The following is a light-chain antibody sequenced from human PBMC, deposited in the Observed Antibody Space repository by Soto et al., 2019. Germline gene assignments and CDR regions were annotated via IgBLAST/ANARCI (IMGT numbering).Light chain of an antibody. J-gene: IGKJ2*01. Sequence: DIQMTQSPSTLSASVGDRVTITCRASQSISSWLAWYQQKPGKAPKLLIYDASSLESGVPSRFSGSGSGTEFTLTISSLPPDYFATYSCQQYNSYLYTFGQGTKLEIK. CDR3: QQYNSYLYT. CDR1: QSISSW. CDR2: DAS. V-gene: IGKV1-5*01.